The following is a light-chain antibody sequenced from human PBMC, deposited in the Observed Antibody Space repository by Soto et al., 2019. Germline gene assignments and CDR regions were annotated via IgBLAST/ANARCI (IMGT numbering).Light chain of an antibody. V-gene: IGKV3-15*01. CDR2: RAS. J-gene: IGKJ4*01. CDR1: QYIASN. Sequence: EVIMTQSPATLSVSPGARATLSCRASQYIASNLAWYRQKTGQAPRLLIYRASTRATGIPARISGSGSGTEFTLTISSLQSEDFAVYYCQQYNNWPPLTFGGGTKVEIK. CDR3: QQYNNWPPLT.